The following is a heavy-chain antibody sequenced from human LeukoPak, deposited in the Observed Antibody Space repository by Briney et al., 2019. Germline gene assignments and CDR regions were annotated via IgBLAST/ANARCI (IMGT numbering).Heavy chain of an antibody. Sequence: ASVKVSCKASGGTFSSYAISWVRHAPGQGLEWMGGIIPIFGTANYAQKFQGRVTITADESTSTAYMELSSLRSEDTAVYYCARAKIIVATITNWFDHWGQGTLVTVSS. D-gene: IGHD5-12*01. J-gene: IGHJ5*02. CDR1: GGTFSSYA. CDR2: IIPIFGTA. CDR3: ARAKIIVATITNWFDH. V-gene: IGHV1-69*01.